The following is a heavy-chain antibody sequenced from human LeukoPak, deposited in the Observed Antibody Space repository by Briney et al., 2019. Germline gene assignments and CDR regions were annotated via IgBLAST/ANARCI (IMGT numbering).Heavy chain of an antibody. CDR2: INHSGST. CDR3: ARIVRSTSFHGWFDP. D-gene: IGHD2-2*01. V-gene: IGHV4-34*01. CDR1: GGSFSGYY. J-gene: IGHJ5*02. Sequence: SETLSLTCAVDGGSFSGYYWSWIRQPPGKGPEWIGEINHSGSTNYNPSLKSRVTISVDTSKNQFSLKLSSVTAADTAVYYCARIVRSTSFHGWFDPWGQGTLVTVSS.